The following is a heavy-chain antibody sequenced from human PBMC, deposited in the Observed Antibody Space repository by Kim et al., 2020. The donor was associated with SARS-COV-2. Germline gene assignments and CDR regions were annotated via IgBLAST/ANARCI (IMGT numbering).Heavy chain of an antibody. CDR1: GFTFSSYS. J-gene: IGHJ6*02. V-gene: IGHV3-21*01. CDR2: ISSSSSYI. D-gene: IGHD3-10*01. Sequence: GGSLRLSCAASGFTFSSYSMNWVRQAPGKGLEWVSSISSSSSYIYYADSVKGRFTISRDNAKNSLYLQMNSLRAEDTAVYYCARDGYYYGSGSYYNYYYGMDVWGQGTTVTVSS. CDR3: ARDGYYYGSGSYYNYYYGMDV.